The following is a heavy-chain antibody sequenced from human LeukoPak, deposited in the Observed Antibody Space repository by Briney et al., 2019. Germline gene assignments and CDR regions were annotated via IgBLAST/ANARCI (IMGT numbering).Heavy chain of an antibody. CDR1: GGSFSGYY. J-gene: IGHJ4*02. V-gene: IGHV4-34*01. D-gene: IGHD3-22*01. CDR2: INHSGST. CDR3: ARGRSTYYYDSSGYLL. Sequence: SETLSLTCAVYGGSFSGYYWSWIRQPPGKGLEWIGEINHSGSTNYNPSLKSRVTISVDTSKNQFSLKLSSVTAADTAVYYCARGRSTYYYDSSGYLLWGQGTLVTVSS.